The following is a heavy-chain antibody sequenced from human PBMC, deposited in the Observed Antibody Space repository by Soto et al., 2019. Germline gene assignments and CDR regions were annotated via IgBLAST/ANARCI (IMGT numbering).Heavy chain of an antibody. V-gene: IGHV4-4*02. J-gene: IGHJ6*03. CDR3: AREYYYGSGSYYNVNYYYYYMDV. D-gene: IGHD3-10*01. CDR2: IYHSGST. Sequence: ASETMSVTCAVSSGSISSSNWWSWVRQPPGKGLEWIGEIYHSGSTNYNPSLKSRVTISVDKSKNQFSLKLSSVTAADTAVYYCAREYYYGSGSYYNVNYYYYYMDVWGKGTTVTVS. CDR1: SGSISSSNW.